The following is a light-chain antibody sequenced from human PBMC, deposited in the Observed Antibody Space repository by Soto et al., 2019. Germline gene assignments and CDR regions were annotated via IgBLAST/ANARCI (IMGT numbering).Light chain of an antibody. Sequence: QSALTQPASVSGSPGQSITISCIGTSSDIGPYNYVSWYQQHPDKAPKLILYEVTNRPSGASDRFSGSKSGNAAFLTISGLQAEDEADYYCSSYSSSATPYVFGTGTKVTGL. V-gene: IGLV2-14*01. CDR3: SSYSSSATPYV. CDR1: SSDIGPYNY. CDR2: EVT. J-gene: IGLJ1*01.